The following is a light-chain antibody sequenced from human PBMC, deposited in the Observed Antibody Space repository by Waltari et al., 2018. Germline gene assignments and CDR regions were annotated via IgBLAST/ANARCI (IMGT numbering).Light chain of an antibody. CDR2: DVS. V-gene: IGLV2-11*01. Sequence: QSALTQPRSVSGSPGQSVTISCAGTGSDVGDFNSVSWYQQHPGKAPKLVIFDVSKRPSGGPDRFSVSKSGTSASLTVAGLQAEDEADYYCCSYAGIWVFGGGTKLTVL. J-gene: IGLJ3*02. CDR3: CSYAGIWV. CDR1: GSDVGDFNS.